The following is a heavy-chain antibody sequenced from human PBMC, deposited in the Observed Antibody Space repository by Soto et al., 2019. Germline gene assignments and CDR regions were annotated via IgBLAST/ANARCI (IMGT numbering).Heavy chain of an antibody. V-gene: IGHV3-33*01. J-gene: IGHJ5*01. D-gene: IGHD2-2*01. Sequence: QVVLVESGGGVVQPGGSLRLACAASGFTFSSYGMHWVRQAPGKGLEWVAVIWFDGSKEFYAASVEGRFTISRDNSKNMVYLEMNSPRDVNTAVYYCARAVPAAKGWFDSWGQGTLVTVSS. CDR1: GFTFSSYG. CDR2: IWFDGSKE. CDR3: ARAVPAAKGWFDS.